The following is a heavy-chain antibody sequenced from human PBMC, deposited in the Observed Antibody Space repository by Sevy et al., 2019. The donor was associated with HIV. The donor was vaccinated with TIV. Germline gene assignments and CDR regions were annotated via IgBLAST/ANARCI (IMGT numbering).Heavy chain of an antibody. V-gene: IGHV3-30-3*01. Sequence: GGSLRLSCAASEFMFSTYAMHWVRQAPGKGLEWVAVISYDGISHYYADSVKGRFTISRDNSKNTLFLQMNSLRLEDTAFYYCARDAGYSTDWYPSDYWGQGTLVTVSS. J-gene: IGHJ4*02. CDR2: ISYDGISH. D-gene: IGHD6-19*01. CDR1: EFMFSTYA. CDR3: ARDAGYSTDWYPSDY.